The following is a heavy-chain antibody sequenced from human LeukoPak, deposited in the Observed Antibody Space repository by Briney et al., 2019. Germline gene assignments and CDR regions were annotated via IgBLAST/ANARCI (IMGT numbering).Heavy chain of an antibody. D-gene: IGHD3-9*01. CDR2: ISGSGGST. V-gene: IGHV3-23*01. CDR1: GFTFSSYA. J-gene: IGHJ4*02. CDR3: ANNAYDILTGYYPGPSFDY. Sequence: PGGSLRLSCAASGFTFSSYAMSSVRQAPGPGLKWGSAISGSGGSTYYADSVKGRLTISRDNSKNTLYLQMNSLRAEDTAVYYCANNAYDILTGYYPGPSFDYWGQGTLVTVSS.